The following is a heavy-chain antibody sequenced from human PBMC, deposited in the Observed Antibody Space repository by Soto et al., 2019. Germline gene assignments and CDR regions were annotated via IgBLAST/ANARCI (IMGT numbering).Heavy chain of an antibody. Sequence: PGGSGRLSCAASGFTFSRYAMDWVRLAPGKGLEWVAVISYDGSNKYYADSVKGRFTISRDNSKNTLYLQMNSLRAEDTAVYYCARGSRYYEGYYGMDVWGQGTTVTVSS. CDR3: ARGSRYYEGYYGMDV. CDR2: ISYDGSNK. V-gene: IGHV3-30-3*01. CDR1: GFTFSRYA. D-gene: IGHD3-22*01. J-gene: IGHJ6*02.